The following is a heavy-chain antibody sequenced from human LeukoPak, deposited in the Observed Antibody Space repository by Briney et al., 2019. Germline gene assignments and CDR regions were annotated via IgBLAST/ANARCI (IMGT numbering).Heavy chain of an antibody. CDR2: IYYSGST. J-gene: IGHJ4*02. Sequence: PSETLSLTCTVSGGSISSYYWSWIRQPPGKGLEWIGYIYYSGSTNYNPSLKSRVTISVDTSKNQFSPKLSSVTAADTAVYYCAREGYSSGWTDFDYWGQGTLVTVSS. V-gene: IGHV4-59*12. CDR3: AREGYSSGWTDFDY. CDR1: GGSISSYY. D-gene: IGHD6-19*01.